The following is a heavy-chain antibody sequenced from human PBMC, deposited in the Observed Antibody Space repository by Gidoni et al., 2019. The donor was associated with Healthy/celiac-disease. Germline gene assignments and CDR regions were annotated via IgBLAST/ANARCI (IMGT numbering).Heavy chain of an antibody. CDR3: ARHVDCSSTSCYAGWFDP. Sequence: QLQLQESGPGLVKPSETLSLTCTVSGGSISSSSYYWGWIRQPPGKGLEWIGSIYYSGSTYYNPSLKSRVTISVDTSKNQFSLKLSSVTAADTAVYYCARHVDCSSTSCYAGWFDPWGQGTLVTVSS. V-gene: IGHV4-39*01. J-gene: IGHJ5*02. CDR2: IYYSGST. D-gene: IGHD2-2*01. CDR1: GGSISSSSYY.